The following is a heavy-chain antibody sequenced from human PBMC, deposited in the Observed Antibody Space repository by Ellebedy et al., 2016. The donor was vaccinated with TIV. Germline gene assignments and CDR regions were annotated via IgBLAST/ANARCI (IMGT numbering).Heavy chain of an antibody. CDR2: IGTAGDT. CDR3: ARGTAGIDY. D-gene: IGHD3-10*01. CDR1: GFTFSSYD. J-gene: IGHJ4*02. Sequence: GESLKISXAASGFTFSSYDMHWVRQATGKGLEWVSAIGTAGDTYYPGSVKGRFTISRENAKNSLYLQMNSLRAGDTAVYYCARGTAGIDYWGQGTLVTVSS. V-gene: IGHV3-13*01.